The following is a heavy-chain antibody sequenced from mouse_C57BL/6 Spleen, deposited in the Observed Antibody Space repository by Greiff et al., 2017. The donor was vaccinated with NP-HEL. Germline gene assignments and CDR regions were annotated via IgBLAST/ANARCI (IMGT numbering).Heavy chain of an antibody. J-gene: IGHJ4*01. CDR3: ARVHYGSSLAMDY. CDR2: INPSSGYT. D-gene: IGHD1-1*01. V-gene: IGHV1-7*01. CDR1: GYTFTSYW. Sequence: QVQLQQSGAELAKPGASVKLSCKASGYTFTSYWMHWVKQRPGQGLEWIGYINPSSGYTKYNQKFKDKATLTADKSSSTAYMQLSSLTYEDSAVYYCARVHYGSSLAMDYWGQGTSVTVSS.